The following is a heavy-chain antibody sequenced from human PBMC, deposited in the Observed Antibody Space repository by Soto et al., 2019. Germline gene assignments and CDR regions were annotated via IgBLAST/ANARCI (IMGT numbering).Heavy chain of an antibody. V-gene: IGHV1-18*04. CDR2: ISVDDGDT. CDR3: VRDQVAKWAPGSAMVNYYYGMDA. D-gene: IGHD5-18*01. Sequence: ASVKVSCKASGYTFTSYGISWVRQAPGQGLEWMGWISVDDGDTNYAQNFQGRVTMSTDTSTSTAYMEMRSLRSDDTAVYYCVRDQVAKWAPGSAMVNYYYGMDAWGQGTTVTVSS. CDR1: GYTFTSYG. J-gene: IGHJ6*02.